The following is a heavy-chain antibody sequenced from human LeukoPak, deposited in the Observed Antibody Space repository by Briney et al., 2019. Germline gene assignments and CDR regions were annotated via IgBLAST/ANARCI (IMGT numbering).Heavy chain of an antibody. Sequence: PGGSLRLSCAASGFTFSSYSMNWVRQAPGKGLEWVSSISSSSSYIYYADSVKGRFTISRDNAKNSLYLQMNSLRAEDTAVYYCARDPGYCSGGSCFTLDYWGQGTLVTVSS. CDR2: ISSSSSYI. CDR3: ARDPGYCSGGSCFTLDY. D-gene: IGHD2-15*01. J-gene: IGHJ4*02. CDR1: GFTFSSYS. V-gene: IGHV3-21*01.